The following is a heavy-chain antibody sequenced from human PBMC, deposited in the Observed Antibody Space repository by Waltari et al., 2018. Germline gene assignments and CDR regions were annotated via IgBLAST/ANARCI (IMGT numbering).Heavy chain of an antibody. CDR1: GLIFSNYW. D-gene: IGHD1-20*01. V-gene: IGHV3-7*02. CDR3: AKWVTDSFHALDV. J-gene: IGHJ6*02. CDR2: IKGDGIQK. Sequence: VRLVESGGGLVQPGGSLRLSCSASGLIFSNYWMAWVRQAPGEGLGWGGNIKGDGIQKYYMDSVRGRFTISRDNAMNSLYLQMNNLGVEDSAVYYCAKWVTDSFHALDVWGQGTTVTVSS.